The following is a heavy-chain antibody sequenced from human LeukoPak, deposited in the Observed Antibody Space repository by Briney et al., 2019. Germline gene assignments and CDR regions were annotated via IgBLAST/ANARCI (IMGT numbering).Heavy chain of an antibody. D-gene: IGHD2/OR15-2a*01. V-gene: IGHV3-23*01. J-gene: IGHJ4*02. CDR3: AKERAFGTWLGDY. CDR1: GFIFSSYA. CDR2: ITGSGGGT. Sequence: GGSLRLSCASSGFIFSSYAMTWVRQAPGKGPEWVSAITGSGGGTYYADSVKGRFTISRDNSKNTLYLQMNSLRTEDTAVYYCAKERAFGTWLGDYWGQGTPVTVSS.